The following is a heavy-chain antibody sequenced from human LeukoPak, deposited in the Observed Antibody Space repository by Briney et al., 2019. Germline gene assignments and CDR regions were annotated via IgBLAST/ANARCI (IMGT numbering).Heavy chain of an antibody. Sequence: ASVKVSCKASGYTFTSYGISWVRQAPGQGLEWMGWISAHNGNTNYAQKLQGRVTMTTDTSTSTAYMELRSRRSDDTAVYYCARWYYYDSSGYLGFDYWGQGTLVTVSS. V-gene: IGHV1-18*01. CDR1: GYTFTSYG. D-gene: IGHD3-22*01. J-gene: IGHJ4*02. CDR3: ARWYYYDSSGYLGFDY. CDR2: ISAHNGNT.